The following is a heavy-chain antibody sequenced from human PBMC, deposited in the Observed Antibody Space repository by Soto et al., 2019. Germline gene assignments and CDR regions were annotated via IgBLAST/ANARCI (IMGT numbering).Heavy chain of an antibody. CDR3: AGTMVHASLDYYYGMDV. CDR1: GYSISSGYY. V-gene: IGHV4-38-2*01. CDR2: IYHSGST. J-gene: IGHJ6*02. Sequence: PSETLSLTCAVSGYSISSGYYWGWIRQPPGKGLEWIGSIYHSGSTYYNPSLKSRVTISVDTSKNQFSLKLSSVTAADTAVYYCAGTMVHASLDYYYGMDVWGQGTTVTVSS. D-gene: IGHD2-8*01.